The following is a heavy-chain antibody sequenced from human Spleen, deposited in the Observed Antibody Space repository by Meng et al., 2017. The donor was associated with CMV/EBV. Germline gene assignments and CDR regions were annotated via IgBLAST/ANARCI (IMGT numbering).Heavy chain of an antibody. Sequence: GGSLRLSCAASGFTLSSYAMNWVRQTPGKGLEWVSSIGGSSSYMYYSDSVKGRFTISRDNAKNSLYLQMNSLRVEDTAVYYCARVHFGVPWDWGQGTLVTVSS. CDR3: ARVHFGVPWD. V-gene: IGHV3-21*01. CDR2: IGGSSSYM. D-gene: IGHD3-3*01. CDR1: GFTLSSYA. J-gene: IGHJ4*02.